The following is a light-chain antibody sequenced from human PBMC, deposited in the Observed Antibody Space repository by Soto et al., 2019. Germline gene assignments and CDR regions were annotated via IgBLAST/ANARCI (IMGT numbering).Light chain of an antibody. V-gene: IGLV1-51*01. CDR1: SSNIGIND. J-gene: IGLJ2*01. Sequence: QSVLTQPPSVSAAPGQKVTISCSGTSSNIGINDVSWYQQLPGTAPKLLIYDNYKRPSEIPDRFSGSKSGTSASLAITGLQTGDEADYYCGTWDSSLSAGVFGGGTKVTVL. CDR2: DNY. CDR3: GTWDSSLSAGV.